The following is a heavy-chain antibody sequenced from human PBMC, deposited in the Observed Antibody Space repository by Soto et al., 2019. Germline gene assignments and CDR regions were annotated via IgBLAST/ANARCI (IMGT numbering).Heavy chain of an antibody. CDR1: GFTFSTFS. CDR2: ISGGGRPI. D-gene: IGHD6-19*01. Sequence: QAGGSLRLSCAASGFTFSTFSMNWVRQAPGRGLEWISYISGGGRPISYADSVKGRFTISRDNAKNSLYLQMDSLTDEDTAVYYCARDLGWAFDSWGQGTLVTVSS. V-gene: IGHV3-48*02. CDR3: ARDLGWAFDS. J-gene: IGHJ4*02.